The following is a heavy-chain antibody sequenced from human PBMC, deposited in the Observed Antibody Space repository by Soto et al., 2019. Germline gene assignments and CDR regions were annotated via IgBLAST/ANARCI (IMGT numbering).Heavy chain of an antibody. CDR1: GFTFSSYA. CDR2: ISGSGGST. V-gene: IGHV3-23*01. CDR3: ARTDSKSGAFDI. Sequence: GGSLRLSCVASGFTFSSYAMSWVRQAPGKGLEWVSAISGSGGSTYYADSVKGRFTISRDNSKNTLYLQMNSLRAEDTVVYYCARTDSKSGAFDIWGQGTMVTVSS. J-gene: IGHJ3*02.